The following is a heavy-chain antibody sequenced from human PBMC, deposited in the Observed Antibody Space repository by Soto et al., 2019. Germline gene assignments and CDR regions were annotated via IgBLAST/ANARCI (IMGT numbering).Heavy chain of an antibody. V-gene: IGHV3-33*01. J-gene: IGHJ4*02. D-gene: IGHD3-10*01. CDR2: IWYDGSNK. Sequence: QGQLVESEGGVVQPGRSLRLSCAASGFTFSSYGMHWVRQAPGKGLEWVAVIWYDGSNKYYADSVKGRFTISRDNSKNTLYLQMNSLRAEDTAVYYCARDGRGRVGELFHWGQGTLVTVSS. CDR3: ARDGRGRVGELFH. CDR1: GFTFSSYG.